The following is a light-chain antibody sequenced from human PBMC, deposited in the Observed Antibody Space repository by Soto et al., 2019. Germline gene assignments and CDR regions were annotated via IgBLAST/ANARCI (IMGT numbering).Light chain of an antibody. V-gene: IGLV2-23*01. CDR1: GSDVRTYNL. Sequence: QSALTQPASVSGSPGQSITISCTVTGSDVRTYNLVSWYQQHPGKVPKLIIYEASKRPSGVSNRFSGSQPGNTASLTVSGLQAEDEADYYCGSWDSSLSAYVFGTGTKVTVL. J-gene: IGLJ1*01. CDR2: EAS. CDR3: GSWDSSLSAYV.